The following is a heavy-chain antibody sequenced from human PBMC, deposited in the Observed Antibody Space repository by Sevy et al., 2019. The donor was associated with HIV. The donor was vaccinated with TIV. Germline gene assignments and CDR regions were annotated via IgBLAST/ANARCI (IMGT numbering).Heavy chain of an antibody. CDR3: AGGRGVGATKYYFDY. V-gene: IGHV4-4*07. J-gene: IGHJ4*02. D-gene: IGHD1-26*01. CDR2: IYTSGST. Sequence: SETLSLTCTVSGGSISSYYWSWIRQPAGKGLEWIGRIYTSGSTNYNPSLKSRVTMSVDTSKNQFSLKLSSVTAADTAVYYCAGGRGVGATKYYFDYWGQGTLVTVSS. CDR1: GGSISSYY.